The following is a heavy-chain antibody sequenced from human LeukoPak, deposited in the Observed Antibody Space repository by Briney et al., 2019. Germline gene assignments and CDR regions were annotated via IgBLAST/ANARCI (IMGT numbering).Heavy chain of an antibody. Sequence: GASVKVSCKASGYTFTSYAMHWVRQAPGQRLEWMGWINAGSGNTKYSQKFQGRVTITRDTSASTAYMELSSLRSEDTAVYYCARDLPFYGDLLMDWFDPWGQGTLVTVSS. V-gene: IGHV1-3*01. CDR1: GYTFTSYA. CDR2: INAGSGNT. CDR3: ARDLPFYGDLLMDWFDP. D-gene: IGHD4-17*01. J-gene: IGHJ5*02.